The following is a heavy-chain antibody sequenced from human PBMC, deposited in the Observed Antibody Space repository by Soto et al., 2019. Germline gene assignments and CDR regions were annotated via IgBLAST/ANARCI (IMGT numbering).Heavy chain of an antibody. CDR3: AKFSRPHWNELHFDY. V-gene: IGHV3-23*01. J-gene: IGHJ4*02. CDR2: IGGSGAPT. CDR1: GFTFSTNA. Sequence: GGSLRLSCAASGFTFSTNAMTWVRQAPGKGLEWVSGIGGSGAPTYYADSVKGRFTVSRDNSKSTLYLQMDSLRADDTAVYYCAKFSRPHWNELHFDYWGQGTLVTVSS. D-gene: IGHD1-1*01.